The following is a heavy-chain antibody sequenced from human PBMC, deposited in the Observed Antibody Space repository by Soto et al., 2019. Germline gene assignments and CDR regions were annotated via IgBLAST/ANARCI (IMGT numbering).Heavy chain of an antibody. J-gene: IGHJ6*03. D-gene: IGHD2-8*01. Sequence: GGSLRLSCAASGFTVSSNYMSWVRQAPGKGLEWVSVIYSGGSTYYADSVKGRFTISRDNSKNTLYLQMNSLRAEDTAVYYCASGYCTNGVCYTEGYYYYYMDVWGKGTTVTVSS. CDR3: ASGYCTNGVCYTEGYYYYYMDV. CDR1: GFTVSSNY. CDR2: IYSGGST. V-gene: IGHV3-66*01.